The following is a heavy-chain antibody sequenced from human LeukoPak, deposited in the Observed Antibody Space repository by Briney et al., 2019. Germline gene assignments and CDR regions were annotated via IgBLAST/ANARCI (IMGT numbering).Heavy chain of an antibody. CDR3: ARDGAASFSDY. V-gene: IGHV4-4*07. Sequence: SGTLSLTCTVSGGSISNYYWSWTRQPAGKGLEYIGRLYASGSTDYSPSLRSQLTMSLDTSKSQFSLKPTSVTAADTAIYYCARDGAASFSDYWGQGALVTLSS. CDR1: GGSISNYY. CDR2: LYASGST. J-gene: IGHJ4*02. D-gene: IGHD1-26*01.